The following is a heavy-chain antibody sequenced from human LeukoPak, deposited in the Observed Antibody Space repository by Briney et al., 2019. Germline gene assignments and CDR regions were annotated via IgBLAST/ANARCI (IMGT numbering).Heavy chain of an antibody. Sequence: GGSLRLSCAASGFTFSSYAMSWVRQAPGKGLEWVSAISGSGGSTYYADSVKGRFTISRDNSKNTLYLQMNSLRAEDTAVYYCAKGRAPDSSGWYDWFDPWGQGTLVTVSS. D-gene: IGHD6-19*01. CDR1: GFTFSSYA. CDR2: ISGSGGST. V-gene: IGHV3-23*01. CDR3: AKGRAPDSSGWYDWFDP. J-gene: IGHJ5*02.